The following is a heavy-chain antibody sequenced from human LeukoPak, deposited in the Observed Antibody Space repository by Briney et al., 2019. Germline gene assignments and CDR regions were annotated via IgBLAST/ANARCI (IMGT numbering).Heavy chain of an antibody. CDR1: GYTFTGYY. CDR3: ARATAPLNYYYYGMDV. D-gene: IGHD4-11*01. Sequence: ASVKVSCKASGYTFTGYYMHWVRQAPGRGLEWMGWINPNSGGTNYAQKFQGRVTMTRDTSISTAYMELSRLRSDDTAVYYCARATAPLNYYYYGMDVWGQGTTVTVSS. J-gene: IGHJ6*02. V-gene: IGHV1-2*02. CDR2: INPNSGGT.